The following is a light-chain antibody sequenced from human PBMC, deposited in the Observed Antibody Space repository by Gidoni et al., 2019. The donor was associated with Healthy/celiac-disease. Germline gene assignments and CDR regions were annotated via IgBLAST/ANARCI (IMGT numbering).Light chain of an antibody. J-gene: IGKJ1*01. CDR2: AAS. CDR1: QGISSY. V-gene: IGKV1-8*01. Sequence: AIRMTQSPSSFSASTGDRVTITCRASQGISSYLAWYQQKPGKAPKLLIYAASTLQSGVPSRFSGSGSGTDFTLTISCLQSEDFATYYCQQYYSYPPGTFGQGTKVKSN. CDR3: QQYYSYPPGT.